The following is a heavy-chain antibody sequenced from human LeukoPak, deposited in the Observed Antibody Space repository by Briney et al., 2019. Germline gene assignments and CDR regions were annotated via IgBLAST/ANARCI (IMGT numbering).Heavy chain of an antibody. CDR2: INPNSGGT. CDR3: ARSDSSSSLDYYMDV. V-gene: IGHV1-2*02. D-gene: IGHD6-6*01. Sequence: ASVKVSCKASGYTFTGYYMHWVRQAPGQGLEWMGWINPNSGGTNYTQKFQGRVTMTEDTSTDTAYMELSSLRSEDTAVYYCARSDSSSSLDYYMDVWGKGTTVTVSS. CDR1: GYTFTGYY. J-gene: IGHJ6*03.